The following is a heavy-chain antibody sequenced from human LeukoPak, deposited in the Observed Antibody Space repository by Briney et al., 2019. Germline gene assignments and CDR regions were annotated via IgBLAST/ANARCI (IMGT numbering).Heavy chain of an antibody. J-gene: IGHJ6*02. CDR3: ARGVGMDV. CDR1: GFTFSDFV. Sequence: GGSLRLSWAAAGFTFSDFVMTWVRQAPGKGLEWVSGVSGTGTYNSDSVKGRFTISRDNAKNSLYLQMNSLRAEDTAVYYCARGVGMDVWGQGTTVTVSS. CDR2: VSGTGT. V-gene: IGHV3-69-1*01.